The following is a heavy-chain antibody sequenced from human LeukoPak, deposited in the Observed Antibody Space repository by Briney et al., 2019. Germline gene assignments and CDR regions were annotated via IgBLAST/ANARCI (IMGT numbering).Heavy chain of an antibody. J-gene: IGHJ5*02. CDR2: INYSGST. CDR3: ARLTPLVANWFDP. D-gene: IGHD3-16*01. V-gene: IGHV4-39*01. Sequence: SETLSLTCSVSGGSLSSRGHYWGWIRQPPGKGLEWIGSINYSGSTYYDLSLKSRVTMSVDTSKNQFSLKLSSVTAADTAVYYCARLTPLVANWFDPWGQGTLVTVSS. CDR1: GGSLSSRGHY.